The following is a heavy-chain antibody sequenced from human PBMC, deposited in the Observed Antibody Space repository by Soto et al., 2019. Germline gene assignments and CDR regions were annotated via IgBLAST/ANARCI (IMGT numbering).Heavy chain of an antibody. CDR2: ISSSSSYT. CDR3: AKARGRSSTVSGGRDF. Sequence: EVQWVESGGGLVKPGGSLRLSCAASGFNFSSYALNWVRQAPGKGLEWVSFISSSSSYTYYSDSVKGRFTISRDNAKNSLYLQMNSLRAEDTAVYYCAKARGRSSTVSGGRDFWGQGTTVTVSS. CDR1: GFNFSSYA. V-gene: IGHV3-21*02. J-gene: IGHJ6*02. D-gene: IGHD2-15*01.